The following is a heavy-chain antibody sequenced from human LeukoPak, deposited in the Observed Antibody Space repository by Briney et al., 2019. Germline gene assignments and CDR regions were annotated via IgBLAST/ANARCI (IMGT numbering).Heavy chain of an antibody. CDR3: ARDRGMATITGYYYYYYGMDV. CDR2: VYYSGST. D-gene: IGHD5-24*01. J-gene: IGHJ6*02. Sequence: SETLSLTCVVSGGSVSGYYWGWIRQPPGRGLEWIGYVYYSGSTNYNPSLKSRVTISVDTSKNQFSLKLSSVTAADTAVYYCARDRGMATITGYYYYYYGMDVWGQGTTVTVSS. V-gene: IGHV4-59*02. CDR1: GGSVSGYY.